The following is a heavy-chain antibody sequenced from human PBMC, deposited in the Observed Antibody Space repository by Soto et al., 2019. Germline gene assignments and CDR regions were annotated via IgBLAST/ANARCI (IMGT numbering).Heavy chain of an antibody. CDR1: GYTFTSYG. Sequence: ASVKVSFKASGYTFTSYGISWVRQAPGQGLEWMGWISAYNGNTNYAQKLQGRVTMTTDTSTSTAYMELRSLRSDDTALYYCARDRATVTTYYYYMAVWGKGTTVSVSS. CDR2: ISAYNGNT. J-gene: IGHJ6*03. V-gene: IGHV1-18*01. CDR3: ARDRATVTTYYYYMAV. D-gene: IGHD4-17*01.